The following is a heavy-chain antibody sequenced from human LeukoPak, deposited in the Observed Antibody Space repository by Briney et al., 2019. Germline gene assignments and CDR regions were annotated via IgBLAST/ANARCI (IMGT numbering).Heavy chain of an antibody. CDR1: GHTFASYA. Sequence: ASVKVSCKASGHTFASYAIHWVRQAPGQGLEWMRWINAGNGNTRYSKKFQGRVTLSRDTSASTAYMDLSSLRFDDTAIYYCARYTSGYKDWGQGTQVTASS. CDR2: INAGNGNT. J-gene: IGHJ4*02. V-gene: IGHV1-3*01. CDR3: ARYTSGYKD. D-gene: IGHD6-25*01.